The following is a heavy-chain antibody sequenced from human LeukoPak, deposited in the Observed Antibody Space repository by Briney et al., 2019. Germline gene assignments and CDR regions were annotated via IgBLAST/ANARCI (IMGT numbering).Heavy chain of an antibody. CDR1: AFTLATYA. Sequence: KSGGSLRLSCSASAFTLATYAMLWVRQAPGEGLEYVSAISSNGRETYYAASGRGRFSISTVNSNNTLYLQMSSLRPEDTAMYYCARLAAAGHSDFWGQGALVAVSS. CDR3: ARLAAAGHSDF. V-gene: IGHV3-64D*08. CDR2: ISSNGRET. J-gene: IGHJ4*02. D-gene: IGHD6-13*01.